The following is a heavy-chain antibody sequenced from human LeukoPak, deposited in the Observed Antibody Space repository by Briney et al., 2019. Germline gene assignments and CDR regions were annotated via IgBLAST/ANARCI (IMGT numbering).Heavy chain of an antibody. V-gene: IGHV1-69*13. J-gene: IGHJ3*02. D-gene: IGHD1-26*01. CDR1: VGTFSSYV. Sequence: VKVSCTPSVGTFSSYVISWVRQGPGQGLEWMGGIIPIFGTANYTQKSQGRVTITADESTSSADMELSSLRSGDTAVYDCAREWEVVGATTGAFDIWGQGTMVTVSS. CDR2: IIPIFGTA. CDR3: AREWEVVGATTGAFDI.